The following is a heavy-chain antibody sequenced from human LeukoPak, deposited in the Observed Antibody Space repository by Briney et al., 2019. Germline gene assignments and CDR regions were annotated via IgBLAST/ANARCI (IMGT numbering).Heavy chain of an antibody. J-gene: IGHJ2*01. V-gene: IGHV4-34*01. CDR2: INRSGST. CDR1: GFTLSTYS. CDR3: ARPDRWAYNWYFDL. D-gene: IGHD3-16*02. Sequence: PGGSLRLSCAASGFTLSTYSLNWVRQSPGKGLEWIGEINRSGSTNYNPSLKSRVTISIDTSKNQFSLKLTSVTAADTAVYYCARPDRWAYNWYFDLWGRGTLVTVSS.